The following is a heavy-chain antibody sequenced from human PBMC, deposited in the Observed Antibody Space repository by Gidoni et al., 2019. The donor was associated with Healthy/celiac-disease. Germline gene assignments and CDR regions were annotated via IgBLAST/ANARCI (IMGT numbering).Heavy chain of an antibody. Sequence: QLPLQESGPGLVKPSETLSLTCTVSGGSISSSSYYWGWIRQPPGKGLEWIGSIYYSGSTYYNPSLKSRVTISVDTSKNQFSLKLSSVTAADTAVYYCARINIVVVPAATRQGWFDPWGQGTLVTVSS. CDR3: ARINIVVVPAATRQGWFDP. D-gene: IGHD2-2*01. V-gene: IGHV4-39*01. CDR1: GGSISSSSYY. CDR2: IYYSGST. J-gene: IGHJ5*02.